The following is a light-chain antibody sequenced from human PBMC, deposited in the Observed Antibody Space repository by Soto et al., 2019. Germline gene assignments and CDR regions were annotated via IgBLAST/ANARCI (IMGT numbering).Light chain of an antibody. Sequence: QSALTQPPSASGSPGQSVTISCTGTSSDVGAYNYVSWYQQHPGKAPKVVIYEVTKRPSGVPDRFSGSKSGNTASLTVSGLQAEDEADYYCSSYADNSDVLYVFGTGTKLTVL. CDR3: SSYADNSDVLYV. V-gene: IGLV2-8*01. CDR1: SSDVGAYNY. CDR2: EVT. J-gene: IGLJ1*01.